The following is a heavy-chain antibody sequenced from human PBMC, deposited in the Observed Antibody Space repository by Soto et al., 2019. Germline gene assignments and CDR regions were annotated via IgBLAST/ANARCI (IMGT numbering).Heavy chain of an antibody. CDR2: ISYDGSNK. V-gene: IGHV3-30*18. J-gene: IGHJ6*02. CDR3: AKDGVVSIGRYYLYGMDV. D-gene: IGHD3-3*01. Sequence: GGSLRLSCAASGLTFSSYGMHWVRQAPGKGLEWVAVISYDGSNKYYADSVKGRFTISRDNSKNTLYLQMNSLRAEDTAVYYCAKDGVVSIGRYYLYGMDVWGQGTTVTVSS. CDR1: GLTFSSYG.